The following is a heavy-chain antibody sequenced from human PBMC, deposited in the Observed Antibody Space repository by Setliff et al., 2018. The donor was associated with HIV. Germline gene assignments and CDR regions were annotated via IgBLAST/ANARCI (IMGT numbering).Heavy chain of an antibody. D-gene: IGHD1-26*01. CDR1: GGTFSSYA. V-gene: IGHV1-18*01. CDR2: ISTYSDET. CDR3: AREVRYSGSYDY. J-gene: IGHJ4*02. Sequence: ASVKVSCKASGGTFSSYAISWVRQAPGQGLEWMGWISTYSDETSSSQNLQGRLTMTTDTSTGTAYMELRSLRSDDTAVYYCAREVRYSGSYDYWGQGTLVTVSS.